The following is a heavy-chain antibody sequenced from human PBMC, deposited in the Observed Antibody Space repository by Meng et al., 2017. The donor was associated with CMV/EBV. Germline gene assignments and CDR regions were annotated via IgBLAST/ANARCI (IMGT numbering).Heavy chain of an antibody. Sequence: GSLRLSCTVSGGSISSSSYYWGWIRQPPGKGLEWIGSIYYSGSTYYNPSLKSRVTISVDTSKNQFSLKLSSVTAADTAVYYCASGALGHCSGGSCYPPYYGMDVWGQGTTVTVSS. CDR1: GGSISSSSYY. J-gene: IGHJ6*02. D-gene: IGHD2-15*01. CDR2: IYYSGST. V-gene: IGHV4-39*07. CDR3: ASGALGHCSGGSCYPPYYGMDV.